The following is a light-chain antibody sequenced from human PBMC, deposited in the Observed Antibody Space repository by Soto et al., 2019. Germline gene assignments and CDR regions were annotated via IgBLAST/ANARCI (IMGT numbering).Light chain of an antibody. CDR1: QSVSSY. CDR2: DAS. J-gene: IGKJ1*01. CDR3: QQYNNWPPPCT. V-gene: IGKV3-11*01. Sequence: EIVLTQSPATLSLSPGERATLSCRASQSVSSYLAWYQQKPGQAPRLLIYDASNRATGIPARFSGSGSGTDFTLTISSLEPEDFALYYCQQYNNWPPPCTFGQGTKVDIK.